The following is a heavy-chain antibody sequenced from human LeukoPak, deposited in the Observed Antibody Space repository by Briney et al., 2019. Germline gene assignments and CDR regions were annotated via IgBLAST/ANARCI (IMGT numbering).Heavy chain of an antibody. D-gene: IGHD6-13*01. CDR1: GYTFTNFG. CDR2: ISSYNTNR. V-gene: IGHV1-18*01. CDR3: AREPQQMVRSDNWFDS. J-gene: IGHJ5*01. Sequence: GASVKVSCKTSGYTFTNFGLSWLRQAPGQGLEWIGWISSYNTNRKYAHKFQGRVTMTTDTSTNTGYMELRSLESDDTAVYYCAREPQQMVRSDNWFDSWGQGTLVSVSS.